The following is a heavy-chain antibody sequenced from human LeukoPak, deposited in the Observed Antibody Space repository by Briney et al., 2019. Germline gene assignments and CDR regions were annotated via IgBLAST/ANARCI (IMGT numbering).Heavy chain of an antibody. CDR1: GGSFSGYY. CDR2: INHSGGT. Sequence: SETLSLTCAVYGGSFSGYYWRWIRQPPGKGLEWIGEINHSGGTNYNPSLKSRVTISVDTSKNQFSLKLSSVTAADTAVYYCARLGAGPTYYDFWSGYSSFYFDYWGQGTLVTVSS. D-gene: IGHD3-3*01. V-gene: IGHV4-34*01. CDR3: ARLGAGPTYYDFWSGYSSFYFDY. J-gene: IGHJ4*02.